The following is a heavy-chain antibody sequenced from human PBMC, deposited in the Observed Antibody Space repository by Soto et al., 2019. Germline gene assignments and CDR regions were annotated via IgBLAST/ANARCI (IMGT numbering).Heavy chain of an antibody. CDR3: ARTPLIWSEVDP. D-gene: IGHD1-1*01. J-gene: IGHJ5*02. Sequence: SETLSLTCTVSGGSITSREYYWAWIRQPPGKGLQFVGTIYYSGSSYSNPSLKSRLSMSVDTSKNQFSLTMKSVTAAETGLYYCARTPLIWSEVDPCGQGVLVTVSS. CDR2: IYYSGSS. V-gene: IGHV4-39*01. CDR1: GGSITSREYY.